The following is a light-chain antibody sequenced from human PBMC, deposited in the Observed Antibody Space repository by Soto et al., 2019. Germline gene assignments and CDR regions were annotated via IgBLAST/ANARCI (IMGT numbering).Light chain of an antibody. J-gene: IGKJ1*01. V-gene: IGKV1-5*03. Sequence: DLQMTQSPSTLSASLGDRVTITCRASQSISSWLAWYQQKPGKAPKLLIYKASSLESGVPSRFSGSGSGTEFTLTISSLQPDDFATYYCQQYNSDSGTFGQGTKVEIK. CDR3: QQYNSDSGT. CDR1: QSISSW. CDR2: KAS.